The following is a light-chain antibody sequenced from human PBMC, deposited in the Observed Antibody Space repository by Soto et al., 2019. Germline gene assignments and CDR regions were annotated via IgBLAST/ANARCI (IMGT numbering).Light chain of an antibody. J-gene: IGLJ1*01. CDR3: PSYDSSLSGYV. CDR1: SSNIGAGYD. Sequence: QSVLTQPPSVSGAPGQRVTISCTGSSSNIGAGYDVHWYKQLPGTAPKLLIYGDSNRPSGVPDRFSGSKSGTSASLAITGLQAEDEADYYCPSYDSSLSGYVFGTGTKVTVL. V-gene: IGLV1-40*01. CDR2: GDS.